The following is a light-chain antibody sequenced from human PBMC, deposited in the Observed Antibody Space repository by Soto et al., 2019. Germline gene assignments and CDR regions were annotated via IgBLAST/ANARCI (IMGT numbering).Light chain of an antibody. CDR2: DAS. CDR3: QERSNWPLT. Sequence: EIVLTQSPATLSLSPGERATLSCRASQSVSSYLAWYQQKPGQAPRLLIYDASNRATGIPARFSGRGSGTDSTLTISSLEPEDFAVYYCQERSNWPLTFGGGTKVEIK. V-gene: IGKV3-11*01. CDR1: QSVSSY. J-gene: IGKJ4*01.